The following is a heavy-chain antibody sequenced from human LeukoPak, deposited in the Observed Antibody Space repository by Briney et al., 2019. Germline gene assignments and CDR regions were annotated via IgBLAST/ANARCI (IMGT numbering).Heavy chain of an antibody. J-gene: IGHJ4*02. Sequence: GGSLRLSCAASGFTFSSYGMNWVRQAPGKASAPTPSPHQDGSEKYYVDFVKGRFTISRDNVKNSLYIQMKSLRAERTAVYSCARGFSVVVPAAPPFEYWGQGTLVTVS. CDR1: GFTFSSYG. V-gene: IGHV3-7*01. CDR3: ARGFSVVVPAAPPFEY. CDR2: PHQDGSEK. D-gene: IGHD2-2*01.